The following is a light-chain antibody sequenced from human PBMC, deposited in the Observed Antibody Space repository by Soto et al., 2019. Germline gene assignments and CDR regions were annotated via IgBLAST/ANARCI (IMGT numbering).Light chain of an antibody. Sequence: DVQMTQSPSTLSASVGDRVTITCRASQSINSWLAWHQQKPGKAPKLLIYKASSLESGVPSRFSGSGSGTEFTLTISSLQPGDFATYYCQQYKSYSTFGQGTKVDIK. CDR2: KAS. J-gene: IGKJ1*01. CDR3: QQYKSYST. V-gene: IGKV1-5*03. CDR1: QSINSW.